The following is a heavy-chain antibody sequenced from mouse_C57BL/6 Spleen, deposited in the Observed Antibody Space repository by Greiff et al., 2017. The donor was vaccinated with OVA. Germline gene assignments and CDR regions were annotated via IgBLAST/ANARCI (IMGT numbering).Heavy chain of an antibody. V-gene: IGHV5-17*01. CDR1: GFTFSDYG. CDR2: ISSGSRTI. J-gene: IGHJ1*03. D-gene: IGHD1-1*01. CDR3: ARGGTYYGSSPYWYFDV. Sequence: EVQLVESGGGLVKPGGSLKLSCAASGFTFSDYGMHWVRQAPEKGLEWAAYISSGSRTIYYAATVKGRFPISRDTAKNTLFLQMTSLRSEDTAMYYCARGGTYYGSSPYWYFDVWGTGTTVTVSS.